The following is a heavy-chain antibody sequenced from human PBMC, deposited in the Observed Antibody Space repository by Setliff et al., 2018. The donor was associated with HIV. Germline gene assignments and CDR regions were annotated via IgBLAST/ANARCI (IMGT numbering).Heavy chain of an antibody. D-gene: IGHD2-21*01. Sequence: ASVKVSCKASGYNFVGYGINWLRQAPGQGLEWMGWINTYDGNTKYGQKFQGSVTMTTDTSTSTVYMELRNLRSDDTAVYFCARGGPARVALLYWFDPWGQGTLVTVSS. CDR3: ARGGPARVALLYWFDP. CDR2: INTYDGNT. CDR1: GYNFVGYG. V-gene: IGHV1-18*01. J-gene: IGHJ5*02.